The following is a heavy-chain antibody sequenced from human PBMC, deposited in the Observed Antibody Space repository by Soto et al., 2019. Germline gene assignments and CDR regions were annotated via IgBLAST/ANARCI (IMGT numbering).Heavy chain of an antibody. CDR1: GFTFSSYA. V-gene: IGHV3-23*01. CDR3: ASLYYYAGLDY. CDR2: ISGSGST. D-gene: IGHD3-10*01. Sequence: GGSLRLSCAASGFTFSSYAMSWVRQAPGKGLEWVSAISGSGSTYYNPSLKSRVTISVDTSKNQFSLKLSSVTAADTAVYYCASLYYYAGLDYWGQGTLVTVSS. J-gene: IGHJ4*02.